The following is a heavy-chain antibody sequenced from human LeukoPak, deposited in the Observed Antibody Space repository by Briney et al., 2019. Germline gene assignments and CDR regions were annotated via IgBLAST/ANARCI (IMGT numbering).Heavy chain of an antibody. CDR3: ARVRIAAAGTGGGYYFDY. J-gene: IGHJ4*02. D-gene: IGHD6-13*01. CDR2: ISSSGSTI. CDR1: GFTFSDYY. V-gene: IGHV3-11*01. Sequence: GGSLRLSCAASGFTFSDYYMSWLRQAPGKGLEWVSYISSSGSTIYYADSVKGRFTISRDNAKNSLYLQMNSLRAEDTAVYYCARVRIAAAGTGGGYYFDYWGQGTLVTVSS.